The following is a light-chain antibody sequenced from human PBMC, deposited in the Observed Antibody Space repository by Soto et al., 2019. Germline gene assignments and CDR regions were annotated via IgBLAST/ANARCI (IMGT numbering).Light chain of an antibody. CDR3: SSYTSSSTWV. Sequence: QSALTQPASVSGSPGQSITISCTGTTSDVGSYNFVSWYQKNPGKAPKLLVYDVSNRPSGVSNRFSGSKSGNTASLTISGLQPEDEADYYCSSYTSSSTWVFGAGTKLTVL. J-gene: IGLJ3*02. CDR1: TSDVGSYNF. V-gene: IGLV2-14*01. CDR2: DVS.